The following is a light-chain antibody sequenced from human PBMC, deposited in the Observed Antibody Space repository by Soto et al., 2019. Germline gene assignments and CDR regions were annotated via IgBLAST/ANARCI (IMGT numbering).Light chain of an antibody. J-gene: IGKJ1*01. Sequence: DIQMTQSPSSLSASVGDRVTITCRASQSISSYLNWYQQKPGKAPKLLIYAASSLQSGVPSRFSGSGPETDFTLTISSLQPEDFATYYCQQRYSTPRTFGQGTKVQI. CDR3: QQRYSTPRT. CDR2: AAS. V-gene: IGKV1-39*01. CDR1: QSISSY.